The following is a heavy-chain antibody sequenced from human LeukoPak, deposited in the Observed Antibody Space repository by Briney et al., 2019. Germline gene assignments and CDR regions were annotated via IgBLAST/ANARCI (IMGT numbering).Heavy chain of an antibody. J-gene: IGHJ4*02. CDR3: ARVSATLGYGWLRFGDFDY. CDR1: GYTFTSYG. CDR2: ISAYNGNT. V-gene: IGHV1-18*01. D-gene: IGHD5-12*01. Sequence: ASVKVSCKASGYTFTSYGISWVRQAPGQGREWMGWISAYNGNTNYAQKLQGRVTMTTDTSTSTDYMELRSLRSDDTDVYYCARVSATLGYGWLRFGDFDYWGQGTLVTVSS.